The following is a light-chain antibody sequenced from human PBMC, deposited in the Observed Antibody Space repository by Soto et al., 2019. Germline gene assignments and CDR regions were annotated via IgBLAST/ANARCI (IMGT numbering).Light chain of an antibody. CDR3: QQYNNWLWT. CDR2: GAS. J-gene: IGKJ1*01. Sequence: EIVMTQSPATLSVSPGERATLSCRASQSVSSNLAWYQQTPGQAPRLLIYGASTRATGIPARFSGSGSGTAFTLTISSLQSEDFAVYYCQQYNNWLWTFGQGTKVEIK. CDR1: QSVSSN. V-gene: IGKV3-15*01.